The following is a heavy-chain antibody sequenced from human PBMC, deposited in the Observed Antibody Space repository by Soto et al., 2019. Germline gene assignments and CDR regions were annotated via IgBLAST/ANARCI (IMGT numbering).Heavy chain of an antibody. CDR1: GFPFSNYA. CDR3: AKAAVIGATFKWDY. D-gene: IGHD5-12*01. J-gene: IGHJ4*02. Sequence: GGSLRLSCAASGFPFSNYAMSWVRQAPGKGLEWVSGISGGGGTTYYADSVKGRFTISRDNSKNTLYLQVNSLGAEDTAVYYCAKAAVIGATFKWDYWGQGTLVTVSS. CDR2: ISGGGGTT. V-gene: IGHV3-23*01.